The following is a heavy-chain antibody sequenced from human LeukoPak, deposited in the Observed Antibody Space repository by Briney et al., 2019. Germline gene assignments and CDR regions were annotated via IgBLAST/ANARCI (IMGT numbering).Heavy chain of an antibody. V-gene: IGHV3-23*01. CDR2: VYGGGVGT. J-gene: IGHJ4*02. Sequence: PGASLRLSCVASGFTFSGYAMSWVRQAPGKGLEWVSGVYGGGVGTYYADSVKGRFTISRDNAKITLYLQMNSLRVEDTAVYYCAKMEGATTGIYYPDYWGQGTLVTVSS. D-gene: IGHD1-1*01. CDR3: AKMEGATTGIYYPDY. CDR1: GFTFSGYA.